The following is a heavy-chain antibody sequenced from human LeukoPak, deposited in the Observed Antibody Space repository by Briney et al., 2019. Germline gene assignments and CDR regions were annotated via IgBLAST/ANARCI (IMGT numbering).Heavy chain of an antibody. Sequence: GGSLRLSCAASGFTFSSYALNWVRQAPGKGLEWVSHISRDSGIIDYADSVKGRFTLSRDNAKNSLYLQMNSRRDENTAVYFCARDEAYAFDISGQRAMVSVSS. CDR2: ISRDSGII. CDR3: ARDEAYAFDI. J-gene: IGHJ3*02. V-gene: IGHV3-48*02. CDR1: GFTFSSYA.